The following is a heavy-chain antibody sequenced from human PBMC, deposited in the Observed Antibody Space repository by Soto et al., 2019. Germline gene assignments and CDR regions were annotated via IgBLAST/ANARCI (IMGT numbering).Heavy chain of an antibody. CDR1: GGSFIGYY. J-gene: IGHJ6*02. CDR3: ARAISDILTGSIYYYGMDV. Sequence: SETLSLTCAVYGGSFIGYYWSCIRQPPGMGLEWIGEINHSGSTNYNPSLKSRVTISVDTSKNQFSLKLSSVTAADTAVYYCARAISDILTGSIYYYGMDVWGQGTTVT. V-gene: IGHV4-34*01. D-gene: IGHD3-9*01. CDR2: INHSGST.